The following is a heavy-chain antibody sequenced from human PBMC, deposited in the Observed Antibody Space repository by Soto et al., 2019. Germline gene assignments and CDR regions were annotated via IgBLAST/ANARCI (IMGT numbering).Heavy chain of an antibody. Sequence: SETLSLTCGVSGGSINNGYWWTWVRQPPGKGLEWIGEKHHSGSTNYNLSLKSRVSISLDKSKNQFSLILSSVTAADTAVYYCAYSSGWWRLDVWGQGTTVTVSS. D-gene: IGHD6-19*01. CDR2: KHHSGST. V-gene: IGHV4-4*02. CDR3: AYSSGWWRLDV. CDR1: GGSINNGYW. J-gene: IGHJ6*02.